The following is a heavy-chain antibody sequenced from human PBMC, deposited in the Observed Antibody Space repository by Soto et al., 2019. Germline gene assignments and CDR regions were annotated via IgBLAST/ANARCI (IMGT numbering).Heavy chain of an antibody. CDR3: ARDRGGYSYLNWFDP. CDR2: IYHSGST. D-gene: IGHD5-12*01. V-gene: IGHV4-4*02. Sequence: PSETLSLTCTVSGGSISSTNCWSWVRQPPGKGLEWIGEIYHSGSTNYNPSLKSRVTISVDKSKNQFSLKLSSVTAADTAVYYCARDRGGYSYLNWFDPWGQGTPVTVS. CDR1: GGSISSTNC. J-gene: IGHJ5*02.